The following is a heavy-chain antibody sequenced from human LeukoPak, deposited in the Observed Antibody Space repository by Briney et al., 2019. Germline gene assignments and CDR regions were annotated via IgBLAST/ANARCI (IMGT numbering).Heavy chain of an antibody. CDR2: ISTYNGNT. CDR1: GYTFTTYG. Sequence: GASVKVSCKASGYTFTTYGISWVRQAPGQGLEWMGWISTYNGNTNYAQNLQGRDTMTTDTSTSTAHMELRSLRSDDTAVYYCARDLGRRCSGGSCNYYSNYVDVWGKGTTVTISS. J-gene: IGHJ6*03. CDR3: ARDLGRRCSGGSCNYYSNYVDV. V-gene: IGHV1-18*01. D-gene: IGHD2-15*01.